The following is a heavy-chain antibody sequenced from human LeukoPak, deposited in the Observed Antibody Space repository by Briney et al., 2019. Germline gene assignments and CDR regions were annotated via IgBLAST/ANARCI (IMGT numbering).Heavy chain of an antibody. CDR3: AELGITMIGGV. V-gene: IGHV3-48*03. Sequence: GGSLRLSCAASGFTFSSYEMIWARQAPGKGLEWVSYISSSGSTIYYADSVKGRFTISRDNAKNSLYLQMNSVRAEDTAVYYCAELGITMIGGVWGKGTTVTISS. CDR1: GFTFSSYE. CDR2: ISSSGSTI. D-gene: IGHD3-10*02. J-gene: IGHJ6*04.